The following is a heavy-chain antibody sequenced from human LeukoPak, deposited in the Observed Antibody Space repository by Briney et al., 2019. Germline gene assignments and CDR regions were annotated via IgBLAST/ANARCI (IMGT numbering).Heavy chain of an antibody. D-gene: IGHD6-13*01. CDR1: GDSVSSSSAA. Sequence: SQTLSLTCAISGDSVSSSSAAWNWIRQSPSRGLEWLGRTYYRSKWYNDYAVSVKSRITINPDTSKNQFSLQLNSVTPEDTAVYYCAREKDYYSSSWYRSLLSSWFDPWGQGTLVTVSS. CDR3: AREKDYYSSSWYRSLLSSWFDP. V-gene: IGHV6-1*01. CDR2: TYYRSKWYN. J-gene: IGHJ5*02.